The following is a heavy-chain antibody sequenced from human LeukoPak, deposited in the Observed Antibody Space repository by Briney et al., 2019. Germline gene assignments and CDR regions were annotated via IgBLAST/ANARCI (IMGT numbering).Heavy chain of an antibody. V-gene: IGHV4-59*01. Sequence: KPSETLSLTCTVSGGSISSYYWSWIRQPPGKGLEWVGYIYYSGSTNYNPSLKSRVTISVDTSKNQFSLKLSSVTAADTAVYYCASLPFLGYFDLWGRGTLVTVSS. CDR1: GGSISSYY. CDR3: ASLPFLGYFDL. D-gene: IGHD3-3*01. CDR2: IYYSGST. J-gene: IGHJ2*01.